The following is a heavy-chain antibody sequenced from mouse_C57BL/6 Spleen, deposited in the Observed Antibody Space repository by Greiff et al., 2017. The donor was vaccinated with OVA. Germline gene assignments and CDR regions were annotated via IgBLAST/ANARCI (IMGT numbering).Heavy chain of an antibody. CDR1: GYTFTSYW. Sequence: QVQLQQPGAELVMPGASVKLSCKASGYTFTSYWMHWVKPRPGQGLEWIGEIDPSDSYTNYNQKFKGKSTLTVDKSSSTAYMPLSSLTSEDSAVYYGARKVDGYYGWFAYWGQGTLVTVSA. CDR3: ARKVDGYYGWFAY. CDR2: IDPSDSYT. J-gene: IGHJ3*01. V-gene: IGHV1-69*01. D-gene: IGHD2-3*01.